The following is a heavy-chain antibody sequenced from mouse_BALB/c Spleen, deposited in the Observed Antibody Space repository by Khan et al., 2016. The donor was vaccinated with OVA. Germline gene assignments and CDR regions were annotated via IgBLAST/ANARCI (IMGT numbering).Heavy chain of an antibody. V-gene: IGHV2-2*01. Sequence: QVQLKESGPGLVQPSQSLSITCTVSGFSLANYSVHWVRQSPGKGLEWLGVIWSAGSTDYNAAFISRLTISKDNSRSHVFFKVNSLQPHDTAIYYCARRCYDYGRGALFAYWGQGTLVTVSA. D-gene: IGHD2-4*01. CDR2: IWSAGST. CDR1: GFSLANYS. CDR3: ARRCYDYGRGALFAY. J-gene: IGHJ3*01.